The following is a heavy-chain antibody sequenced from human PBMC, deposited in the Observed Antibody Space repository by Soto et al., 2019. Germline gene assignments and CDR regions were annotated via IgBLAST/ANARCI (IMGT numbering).Heavy chain of an antibody. D-gene: IGHD3-16*01. CDR1: GGSISSGGYY. J-gene: IGHJ4*02. CDR2: IYYSGST. Sequence: QVQLQESGPGLVKPSQTLSLTCTVSGGSISSGGYYWSWIRKHPGKGLEWIGYIYYSGSTYYNPSLKSGVTLSGDTSKNQISLKLSSVTAADTAVYYWARDVARGGNFDYWGQGTLVTVSS. CDR3: ARDVARGGNFDY. V-gene: IGHV4-31*03.